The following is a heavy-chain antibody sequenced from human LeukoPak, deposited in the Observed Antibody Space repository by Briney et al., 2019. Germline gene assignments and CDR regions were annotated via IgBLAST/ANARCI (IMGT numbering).Heavy chain of an antibody. J-gene: IGHJ4*02. CDR2: IYTSGST. V-gene: IGHV4-4*07. CDR3: ARGTIFGVVISPFDY. Sequence: PSETLSLTCTVSGGSISSYYWSWIRQPAGKGLEWIGRIYTSGSTNYNPSLKSRVTISVDTSKNQFSLKLSSVTAADTAVYYCARGTIFGVVISPFDYWGQGTLVTVSS. CDR1: GGSISSYY. D-gene: IGHD3-3*01.